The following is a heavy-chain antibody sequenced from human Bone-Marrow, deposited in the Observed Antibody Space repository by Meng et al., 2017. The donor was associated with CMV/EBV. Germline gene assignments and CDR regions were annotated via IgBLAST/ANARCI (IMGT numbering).Heavy chain of an antibody. J-gene: IGHJ4*02. CDR1: GGSFSGYY. V-gene: IGHV4-34*01. Sequence: SETLSLTCAVYGGSFSGYYCSWIRQPPGKGREWIGEINHSGSTNYNPSLKSRVTISVDTSKNQFSLKLSSVTAADTAVYYCARGTNWGFDYWGQGTLVTVSS. D-gene: IGHD7-27*01. CDR2: INHSGST. CDR3: ARGTNWGFDY.